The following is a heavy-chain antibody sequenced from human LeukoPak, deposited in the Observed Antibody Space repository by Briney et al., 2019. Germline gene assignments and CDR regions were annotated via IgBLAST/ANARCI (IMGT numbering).Heavy chain of an antibody. CDR2: IFDNGNT. CDR1: GGSMNKYY. D-gene: IGHD3-10*01. CDR3: ARATYYYGHYFDY. V-gene: IGHV4-59*01. Sequence: SETLSLTCSVSGGSMNKYYWSLIRQPPGKGLEWIGYIFDNGNTNYNPSLKSRVTISLDTSTNQFSLKLSSVTAADTAVYYCARATYYYGHYFDYWGQGTLVTVSS. J-gene: IGHJ4*02.